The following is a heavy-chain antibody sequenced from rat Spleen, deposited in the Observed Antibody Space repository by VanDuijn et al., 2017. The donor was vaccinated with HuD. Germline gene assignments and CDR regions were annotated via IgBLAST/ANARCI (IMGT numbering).Heavy chain of an antibody. V-gene: IGHV5-29*01. J-gene: IGHJ2*01. D-gene: IGHD1-4*01. CDR3: TRPNYPGFNYFDY. CDR1: GFTFSDYY. CDR2: ISYDGSST. Sequence: EVQLVESDGGLVQPGRSLKLSCAASGFTFSDYYMAWVRQAPTKGLEWVVTISYDGSSTYYRDSVKGRFTISRDNAKSTLYLQMDSLRSEDTATYYCTRPNYPGFNYFDYWGQGVMVTVSS.